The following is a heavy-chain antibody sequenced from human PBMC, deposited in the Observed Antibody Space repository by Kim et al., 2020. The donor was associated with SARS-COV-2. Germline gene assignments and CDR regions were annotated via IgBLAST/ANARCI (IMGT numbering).Heavy chain of an antibody. J-gene: IGHJ6*02. CDR3: ASKLERPTKALYYYYGMDV. D-gene: IGHD1-1*01. V-gene: IGHV4-34*01. CDR2: INHSGST. Sequence: SETLSLTCAVYGGSFSGYYWSWIRQPPGKGLEWIGEINHSGSTNYNPSLKSRVTISVDTSKNQFSLKLSSVTAADTAVYYCASKLERPTKALYYYYGMDVWGQGTTVTVSS. CDR1: GGSFSGYY.